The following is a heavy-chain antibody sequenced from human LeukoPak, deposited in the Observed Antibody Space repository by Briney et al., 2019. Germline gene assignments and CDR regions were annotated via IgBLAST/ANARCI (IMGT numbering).Heavy chain of an antibody. J-gene: IGHJ4*02. CDR3: ARAAYDSSGYLTL. Sequence: LPGGSLRLSCAASGFTFSSYGMHWVRQAPGKGLEWVAVIWYDGTSKYYADSVKGRFTISGDSSKNTLFLQMNILRAEDTAVYYCARAAYDSSGYLTLWGQGTLVAVSS. CDR1: GFTFSSYG. CDR2: IWYDGTSK. V-gene: IGHV3-33*01. D-gene: IGHD3-22*01.